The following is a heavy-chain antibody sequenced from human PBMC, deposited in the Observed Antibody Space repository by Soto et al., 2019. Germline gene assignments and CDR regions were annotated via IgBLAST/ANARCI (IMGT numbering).Heavy chain of an antibody. J-gene: IGHJ6*02. V-gene: IGHV4-61*01. D-gene: IGHD6-19*01. CDR1: GGSVSSGSYY. CDR2: IYYSGST. CDR3: ARGIEGWYQGRYYYGMDV. Sequence: QVQLQESGPGLVKPSETLSLTCTVSGGSVSSGSYYWSWIRQPPGKGLEWIGYIYYSGSTNYNPSLDSRVDISVATSKNQFFPTVGSVAAADTDVYYCARGIEGWYQGRYYYGMDVWGQGTTVTVSS.